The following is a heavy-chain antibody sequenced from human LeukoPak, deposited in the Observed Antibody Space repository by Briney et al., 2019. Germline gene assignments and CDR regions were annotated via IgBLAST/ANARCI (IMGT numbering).Heavy chain of an antibody. CDR2: ISYRRST. J-gene: IGHJ3*02. D-gene: IGHD4-17*01. CDR3: ARDLITVTKGFDI. CDR1: GDSFSSHY. V-gene: IGHV4-59*11. Sequence: PSETLSLTCTVSGDSFSSHYWTWIWQPPGKGLEWIGYISYRRSTNYNPSLKSRVTISIDTSKNQFSLKLSSVTAADTAVYYCARDLITVTKGFDIWGQGTMVSVSS.